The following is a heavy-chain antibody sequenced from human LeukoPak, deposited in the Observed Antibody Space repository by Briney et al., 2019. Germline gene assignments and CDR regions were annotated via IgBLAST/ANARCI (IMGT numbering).Heavy chain of an antibody. Sequence: GESLKISCKGSGHNFINYWIGWVRQMPGKGLEWMGIIYPGDSETRYSPSFEGQVTISADKSISTAYLHWYSLKASDTAMYYCAKTGTYYDTSGYFYEGPEANYDYWGQGTLVTVTS. CDR3: AKTGTYYDTSGYFYEGPEANYDY. J-gene: IGHJ4*02. CDR2: IYPGDSET. CDR1: GHNFINYW. V-gene: IGHV5-51*01. D-gene: IGHD3-22*01.